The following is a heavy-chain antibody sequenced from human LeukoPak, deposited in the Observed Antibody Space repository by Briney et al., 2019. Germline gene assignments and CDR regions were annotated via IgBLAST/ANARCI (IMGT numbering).Heavy chain of an antibody. Sequence: QTGGSLRLSCAASGFIFSHYGVNWVRQAPGKGLEWVSGITSRSTTYYADSVKGRFTISRDNSKNMVWLQINSPTAEDTATYYCAKDGNWARFEDWGQGTLVTVSS. V-gene: IGHV3-23*01. J-gene: IGHJ4*02. CDR1: GFIFSHYG. D-gene: IGHD7-27*01. CDR2: ITSRSTT. CDR3: AKDGNWARFED.